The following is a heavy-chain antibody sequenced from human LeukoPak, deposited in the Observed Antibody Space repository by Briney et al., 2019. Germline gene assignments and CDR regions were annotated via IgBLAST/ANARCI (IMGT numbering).Heavy chain of an antibody. Sequence: SETLSLTCTVSGGSISSYYWSWIRQPPGKGLEWIGYIYYSGSTNYNPSLKSRVTISVDTSKNQFSLRLRSVTAADTAVYYCARVTGYMIADYFDYWGQGTLVTVSS. CDR2: IYYSGST. D-gene: IGHD3-22*01. J-gene: IGHJ4*02. CDR3: ARVTGYMIADYFDY. CDR1: GGSISSYY. V-gene: IGHV4-59*01.